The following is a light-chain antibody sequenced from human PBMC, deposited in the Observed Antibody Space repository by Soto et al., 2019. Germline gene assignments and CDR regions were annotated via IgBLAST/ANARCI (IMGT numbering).Light chain of an antibody. J-gene: IGKJ4*01. CDR1: RAISSY. Sequence: DIQLTQSRSFLSASVGDRVTITCRASRAISSYLAWYQQRPGEAPKLLIFAASTLQSGVPSRFSGSGSGTEVTLTISSLQPEDFATYYCQQFNDYPLTFGGGTKVEIK. V-gene: IGKV1-9*01. CDR3: QQFNDYPLT. CDR2: AAS.